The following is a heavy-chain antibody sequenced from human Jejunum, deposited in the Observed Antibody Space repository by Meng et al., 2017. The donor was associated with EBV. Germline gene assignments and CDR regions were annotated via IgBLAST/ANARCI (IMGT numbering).Heavy chain of an antibody. CDR3: ARPSDFDTSGPFDY. D-gene: IGHD3-22*01. CDR1: GYSFTSYW. J-gene: IGHJ4*02. V-gene: IGHV5-51*01. Sequence: VQLGQAGAEVKKPGESLKLSCKGSGYSFTSYWIGWVRQMPGKGLEWMGIIYPGDSDTKYSPSFQGQVTISADKSISTAYLQWSSLKASDTAMYYCARPSDFDTSGPFDYWGQGTLVTVSS. CDR2: IYPGDSDT.